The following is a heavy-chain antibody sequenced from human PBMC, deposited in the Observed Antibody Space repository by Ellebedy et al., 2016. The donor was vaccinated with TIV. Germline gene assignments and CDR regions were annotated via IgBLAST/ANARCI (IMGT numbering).Heavy chain of an antibody. J-gene: IGHJ4*02. Sequence: GESLKISCAGSGFNFGDYSMNWVRQAPGKGLEWISYINAGGERIYSADSVKGRFTISRDNAKNSLYLQMNSLIDEDTAVYYCVRTARRGDFWGQGTHVTVSS. CDR3: VRTARRGDF. CDR2: INAGGERI. V-gene: IGHV3-48*02. CDR1: GFNFGDYS.